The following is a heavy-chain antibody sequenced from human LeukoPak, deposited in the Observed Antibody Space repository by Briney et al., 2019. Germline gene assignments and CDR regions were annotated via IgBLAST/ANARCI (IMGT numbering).Heavy chain of an antibody. J-gene: IGHJ4*02. D-gene: IGHD2-8*01. V-gene: IGHV4-4*07. CDR3: AREKEYANFDY. Sequence: PSETLSLTCTVSGGSISSYYWSWIRQPAGKGLEWTGRIYTTGSTNYNPSLKSRVTISVDKSKNQFSLKLSSVTAADTAVYYCAREKEYANFDYWGQGTLVTVSS. CDR1: GGSISSYY. CDR2: IYTTGST.